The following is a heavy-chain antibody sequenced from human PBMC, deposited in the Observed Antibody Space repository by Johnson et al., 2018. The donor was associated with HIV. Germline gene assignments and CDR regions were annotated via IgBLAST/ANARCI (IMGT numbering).Heavy chain of an antibody. CDR1: GFTFSSYG. CDR2: IRYDGSNK. Sequence: QVQLVESGGGVVQPGGSLRLSCAASGFTFSSYGMHWVRQAPGKGLEWVAFIRYDGSNKYYADSVKGRFTISKDNAKNSLYLQMNSLRAEDTALYYCARKVSGAFDIWGQGTMVTVSS. J-gene: IGHJ3*02. D-gene: IGHD1-14*01. CDR3: ARKVSGAFDI. V-gene: IGHV3-30*02.